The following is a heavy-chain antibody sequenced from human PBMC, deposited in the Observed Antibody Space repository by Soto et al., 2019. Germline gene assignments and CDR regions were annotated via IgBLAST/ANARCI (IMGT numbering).Heavy chain of an antibody. J-gene: IGHJ4*02. Sequence: QVQVQQWGAGLLKPSETLSLTCAFSGGSFSKYYWNWVRQPPGKGLACIGVASHFGYTQYRPSLTGGVIIYLDTSKNHFSLRFSSVTAADTAADYCALVVEVGTNDQGPLLSDYWGQGLLVNVSS. D-gene: IGHD2-15*01. CDR1: GGSFSKYY. CDR3: ALVVEVGTNDQGPLLSDY. CDR2: ASHFGYT. V-gene: IGHV4-34*01.